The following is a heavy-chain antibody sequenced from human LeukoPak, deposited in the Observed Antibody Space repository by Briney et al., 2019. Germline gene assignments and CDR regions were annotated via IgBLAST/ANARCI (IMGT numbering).Heavy chain of an antibody. D-gene: IGHD3-9*01. Sequence: ASVKVSCKASGYTFTGYYMHWVRQAPGQGLEWMGWINPNSGGTNYAQKFQGRVTMTRDTSISTAYMELSRLRSDDTAVYHCARELMDDILTGYRDYWGQGTLVTVSS. J-gene: IGHJ4*02. CDR3: ARELMDDILTGYRDY. V-gene: IGHV1-2*02. CDR1: GYTFTGYY. CDR2: INPNSGGT.